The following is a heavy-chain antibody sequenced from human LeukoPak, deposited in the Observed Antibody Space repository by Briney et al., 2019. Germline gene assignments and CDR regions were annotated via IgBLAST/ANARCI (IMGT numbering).Heavy chain of an antibody. V-gene: IGHV4-4*02. Sequence: SETLSLTCVVSGGSISSSNWWTWVRQPPGKGLEWIGDIYHSGSTKYNSSLEGRVTMSVDNSKNSLYLQVNSLRFEDTAFYYCAKSNRVRGVSLSAEYFQHWGQGTLVTVSS. CDR3: AKSNRVRGVSLSAEYFQH. D-gene: IGHD3-10*01. CDR2: IYHSGST. J-gene: IGHJ1*01. CDR1: GGSISSSNW.